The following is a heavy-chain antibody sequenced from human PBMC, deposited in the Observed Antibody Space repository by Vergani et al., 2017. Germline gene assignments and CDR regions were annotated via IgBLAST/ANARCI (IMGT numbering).Heavy chain of an antibody. CDR2: IYYSGTT. CDR3: GRVADFYGLGSRLLDL. J-gene: IGHJ5*02. D-gene: IGHD3-10*01. CDR1: GGFITSSIYYF. V-gene: IGHV4-39*01. Sequence: QLQLQESGPGLVKPSETLSLTCTVSGGFITSSIYYFWGWIRQPPGKGLEWIGSIYYSGTTSYNSSLKSRVTISVDTSKNQFSLKLSSVTAADTAVYYCGRVADFYGLGSRLLDLWGQGILVTVSS.